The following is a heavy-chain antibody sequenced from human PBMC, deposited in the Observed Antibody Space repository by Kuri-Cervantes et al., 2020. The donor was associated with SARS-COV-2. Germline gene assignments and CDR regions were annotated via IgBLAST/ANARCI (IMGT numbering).Heavy chain of an antibody. D-gene: IGHD5-18*01. J-gene: IGHJ4*02. CDR3: ARGLGYSYGRRSPQGDF. V-gene: IGHV1-69*05. CDR2: IIPIFGTA. Sequence: SVKVSCKASGGSFSSYAISWVRQAPGQGLEWMGGIIPIFGTANYAQKFQGRVTITTDESTSTAYMELSSLRSEDTAVYFCARGLGYSYGRRSPQGDFWGQGILVTVSS. CDR1: GGSFSSYA.